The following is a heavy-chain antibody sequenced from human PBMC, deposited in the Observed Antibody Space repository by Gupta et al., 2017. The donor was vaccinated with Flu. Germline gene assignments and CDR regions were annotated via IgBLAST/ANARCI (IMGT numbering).Heavy chain of an antibody. Sequence: QVQLQQWGAGLLKPSETLSLTCAVYGGSFSGYYWSWIRQPPGKGLEWIGEINHSGSTNYNPSLKSRVTISVDTSKNQFSLKLSSVTAADTAVYYCADIYGDYEPDWGQGTLVTVSS. CDR1: GGSFSGYY. V-gene: IGHV4-34*01. D-gene: IGHD4-17*01. CDR2: INHSGST. CDR3: ADIYGDYEPD. J-gene: IGHJ4*02.